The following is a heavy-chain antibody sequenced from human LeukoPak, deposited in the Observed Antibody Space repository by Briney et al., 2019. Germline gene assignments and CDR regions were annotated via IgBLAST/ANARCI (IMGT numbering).Heavy chain of an antibody. CDR2: IIPIFGTA. CDR3: AREGEDSSSSPVDY. Sequence: ASVKVSCKASGGTFSSYAISWVRQAPGQGLEWMGGIIPIFGTANYAQKFQGRVTITADESTSTAYMELSSLRSEDTAVYYCAREGEDSSSSPVDYWGQGTLITVSS. CDR1: GGTFSSYA. D-gene: IGHD6-6*01. J-gene: IGHJ4*02. V-gene: IGHV1-69*13.